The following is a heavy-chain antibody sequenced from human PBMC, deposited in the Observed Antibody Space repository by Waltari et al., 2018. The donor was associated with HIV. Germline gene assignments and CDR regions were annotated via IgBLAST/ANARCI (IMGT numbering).Heavy chain of an antibody. V-gene: IGHV4-39*07. Sequence: QLQLQESGPGLVKPSETLSLTCTVSGGSISSSSYYWGWIRQPPGKGLAWIGNIYYSGSTYYNPSLKSRVTISVDTSKNQFSLKLSSVTAADTAVYYCARDSPDTAMVYYFDYWGQGTLVTVSS. CDR2: IYYSGST. CDR1: GGSISSSSYY. CDR3: ARDSPDTAMVYYFDY. J-gene: IGHJ4*02. D-gene: IGHD5-18*01.